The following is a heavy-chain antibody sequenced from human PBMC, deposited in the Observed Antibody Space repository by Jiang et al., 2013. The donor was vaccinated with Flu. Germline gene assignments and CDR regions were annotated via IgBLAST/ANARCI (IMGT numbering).Heavy chain of an antibody. CDR2: TYYRSKWYS. Sequence: QTLSLTCAISGDSVSSNNAAWNWIRQSPSRGLEWLGRTYYRSKWYSDYAIFVKSRITINPDTSKNQFSLQLNSVTPEDAAVYFCARDFRAVAGYGYDYYGMDVVGPRDHGPPSP. V-gene: IGHV6-1*01. D-gene: IGHD6-19*01. CDR3: ARDFRAVAGYGYDYYGMDV. J-gene: IGHJ6*02. CDR1: GDSVSSNNAA.